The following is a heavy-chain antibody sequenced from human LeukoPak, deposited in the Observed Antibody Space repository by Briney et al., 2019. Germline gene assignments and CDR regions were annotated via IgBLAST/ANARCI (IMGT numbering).Heavy chain of an antibody. V-gene: IGHV4-4*07. CDR1: GGSLNSATN. J-gene: IGHJ4*02. Sequence: SETLSLTCTVSGGSLNSATNWSWVRQSAGKGLEWIGRIYTSGTTNYNPSLRSRVSMSVDTSKNQFSLKLSSVTAADTAVYYCARGFVEVTAFDYWGQGLLVTVSS. CDR3: ARGFVEVTAFDY. D-gene: IGHD2-21*02. CDR2: IYTSGTT.